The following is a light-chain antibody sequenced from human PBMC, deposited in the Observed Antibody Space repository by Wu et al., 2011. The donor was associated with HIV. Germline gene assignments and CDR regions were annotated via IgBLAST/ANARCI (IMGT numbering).Light chain of an antibody. CDR1: QSVSNY. Sequence: EIVLTQSPATLSLSPGERATLSCRASQSVSNYLAWYQQKPGQAPRLLIYGASSRATGIPDRFSGSGSGTDFTLTISTLQSEDFALYYCQQYKNWPLTFGGGTKVEIK. CDR2: GAS. V-gene: IGKV3D-15*01. CDR3: QQYKNWPLT. J-gene: IGKJ4*01.